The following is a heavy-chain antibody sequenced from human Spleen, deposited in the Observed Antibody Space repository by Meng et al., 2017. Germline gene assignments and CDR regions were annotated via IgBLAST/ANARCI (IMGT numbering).Heavy chain of an antibody. CDR1: GGSFSDYY. CDR3: ARGPTTMAHDFDY. D-gene: IGHD4-11*01. Sequence: QVQLQQWGAGLLNPSETLSLTCVVSGGSFSDYYWSWIRQPPGKGLEWIGKINHSGSTNYNPSLESRATISVDTSQNNLSLKLSSVTAADSAVYYCARGPTTMAHDFDYWGQGTLVTVSS. CDR2: INHSGST. J-gene: IGHJ4*02. V-gene: IGHV4-34*01.